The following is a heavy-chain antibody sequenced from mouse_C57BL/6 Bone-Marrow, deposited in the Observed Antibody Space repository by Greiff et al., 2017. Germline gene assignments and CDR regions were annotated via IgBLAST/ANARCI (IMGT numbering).Heavy chain of an antibody. CDR1: GYTFTSYG. Sequence: QVQLQQSGAELARPGASVKLSCKASGYTFTSYGISWVKQRTGQGLEWIGEIYPRSGNTYSNEKFKGKATLTAAKSSSTACMELRGLASEDSAVYYCARWTLYYAMDYWGQGTSVTVSS. CDR2: IYPRSGNT. V-gene: IGHV1-81*01. J-gene: IGHJ4*01. CDR3: ARWTLYYAMDY.